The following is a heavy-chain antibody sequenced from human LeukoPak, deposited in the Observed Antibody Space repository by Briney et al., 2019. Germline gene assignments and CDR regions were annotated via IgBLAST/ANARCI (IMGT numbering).Heavy chain of an antibody. J-gene: IGHJ4*02. V-gene: IGHV3-30*18. CDR1: GFTFSSYG. CDR3: AKRGVVGTTVTELIDY. D-gene: IGHD4-17*01. Sequence: GRSLRLSCAASGFTFSSYGMHWVRQAPGKGMEWVAVISYDGGNKYYADSVKGRFTISRDNSRNTLYLQMNSLRAEDTAVYYCAKRGVVGTTVTELIDYWGQGTLVTVSS. CDR2: ISYDGGNK.